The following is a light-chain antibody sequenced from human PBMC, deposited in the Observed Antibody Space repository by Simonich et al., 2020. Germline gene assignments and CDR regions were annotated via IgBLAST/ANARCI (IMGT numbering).Light chain of an antibody. V-gene: IGLV2-14*01. Sequence: QSALTQPASVSGSPGQSITISCTGTSSDVGGYHYVSWYQQHPGQAPKLLLYDVSKRPSGVSTRFSGSKSGNTGSLTISGLQAEDEADYYCSSYTSSSTLVFGGGTKLTVL. CDR1: SSDVGGYHY. J-gene: IGLJ2*01. CDR3: SSYTSSSTLV. CDR2: DVS.